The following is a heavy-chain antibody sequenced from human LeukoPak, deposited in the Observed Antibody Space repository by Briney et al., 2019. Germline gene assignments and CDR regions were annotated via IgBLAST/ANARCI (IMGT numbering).Heavy chain of an antibody. CDR3: ARDSLYDDNGYYHYFEY. D-gene: IGHD3-22*01. V-gene: IGHV3-33*01. CDR1: GFSFSTYG. J-gene: IGHJ4*02. CDR2: IWYDASSQ. Sequence: GGSLRLSCAASGFSFSTYGMHWVRQAPGKGLEWVAMIWYDASSQHYADSVKGRFTISRDTSKNTLYLQMNSLRAEDTAVYFCARDSLYDDNGYYHYFEYWGQGTLVTVSS.